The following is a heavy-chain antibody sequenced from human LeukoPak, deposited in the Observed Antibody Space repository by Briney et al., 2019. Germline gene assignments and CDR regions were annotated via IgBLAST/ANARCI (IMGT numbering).Heavy chain of an antibody. Sequence: GGSLRLSCVGSGFTFSNFGMHWVRQAPGKGLEWVAIISFNGKVSYYADSVEGRFTISRDSSKNTLYLQMTSLRGEDTALYFCAKEKDYRVSASCDYWGQGIQVTVSS. D-gene: IGHD3-10*01. V-gene: IGHV3-30*18. CDR1: GFTFSNFG. CDR3: AKEKDYRVSASCDY. CDR2: ISFNGKVS. J-gene: IGHJ4*02.